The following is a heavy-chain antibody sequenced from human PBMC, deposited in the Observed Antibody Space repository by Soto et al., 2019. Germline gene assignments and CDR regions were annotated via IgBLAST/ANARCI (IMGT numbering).Heavy chain of an antibody. D-gene: IGHD6-19*01. V-gene: IGHV4-34*01. Sequence: QVQLQQWGAGLLKPSETLSLTCAVYGGSFSGYYWTWIRQPPGTGLEWIGEITHSGSTNYNPSIKRRVTRSGETDKKKLSLKLNSVTAADTAVYYCARDKMAGLFDYWGQGTLVTVSS. CDR2: ITHSGST. J-gene: IGHJ4*02. CDR1: GGSFSGYY. CDR3: ARDKMAGLFDY.